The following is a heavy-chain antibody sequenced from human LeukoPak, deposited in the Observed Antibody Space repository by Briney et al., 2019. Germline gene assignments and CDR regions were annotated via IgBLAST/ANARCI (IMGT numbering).Heavy chain of an antibody. V-gene: IGHV3-7*01. CDR3: ARENEAGPDY. CDR1: GFTFSDYY. D-gene: IGHD6-19*01. Sequence: PGGSLRLSCAASGFTFSDYYMSWIRQAPGKGLEWVANIKQDGSEKYYVDSVKGRFTISRDNAKNSLYLQMNSLRAEDTAVYYCARENEAGPDYWGQGTLVTVSS. J-gene: IGHJ4*02. CDR2: IKQDGSEK.